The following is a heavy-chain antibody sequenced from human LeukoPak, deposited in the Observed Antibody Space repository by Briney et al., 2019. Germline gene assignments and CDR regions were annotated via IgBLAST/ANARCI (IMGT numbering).Heavy chain of an antibody. CDR2: FDPEDGET. J-gene: IGHJ4*02. D-gene: IGHD3-9*01. CDR1: GYTLTELS. CDR3: ATPYYDTSPLGY. Sequence: ASVKVSFKVSGYTLTELSMHWVRQAPGKGLEWMGGFDPEDGETIYAQKFQGRVTMTEDTSTDTAYMELSSLRSEDTAVYYCATPYYDTSPLGYWGQGTLVTVSS. V-gene: IGHV1-24*01.